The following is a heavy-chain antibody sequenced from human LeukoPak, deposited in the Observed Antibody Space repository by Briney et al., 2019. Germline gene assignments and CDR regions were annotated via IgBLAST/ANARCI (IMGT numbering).Heavy chain of an antibody. V-gene: IGHV1-69*13. CDR3: AKPYCSGTSCPSDY. CDR1: GGTFSRSA. Sequence: SVKVSCKASGGTFSRSAISWVRQAPGQGLEWMGGIIPIFGTTHNAQKFQDRVTITADESTSTGYMELRSLRSEDTAVYYCAKPYCSGTSCPSDYWGQGTLVTVSS. J-gene: IGHJ4*02. CDR2: IIPIFGTT. D-gene: IGHD2-2*01.